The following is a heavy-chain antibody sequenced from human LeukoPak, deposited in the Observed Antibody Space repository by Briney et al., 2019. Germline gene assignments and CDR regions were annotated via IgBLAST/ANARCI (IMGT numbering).Heavy chain of an antibody. J-gene: IGHJ4*02. CDR2: ISSSSSYI. Sequence: GGSLRLSCAASGFTFSSYSMNWVRQAPGKGLEWVSSISSSSSYIYYADSVKGRFTISRDNAKNSLYLQMNSLRAEDTAVYYCARGRYYYDSSGWKGYYFDYWGQGTLVTVSS. CDR3: ARGRYYYDSSGWKGYYFDY. V-gene: IGHV3-21*01. CDR1: GFTFSSYS. D-gene: IGHD3-22*01.